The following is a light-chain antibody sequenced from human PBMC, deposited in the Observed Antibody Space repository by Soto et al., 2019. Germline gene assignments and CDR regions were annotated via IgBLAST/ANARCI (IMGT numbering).Light chain of an antibody. J-gene: IGKJ4*01. Sequence: DIQMTQSPSSLSASVGDRVTITCRASQSVRTYLNWYQQKPGKAPNLLIYGVSTLHSGVPSRFSGTGSGTDFTLTISSLQPEDFASYYCQQTFSNLLSFGGGTKVEI. CDR1: QSVRTY. V-gene: IGKV1-39*01. CDR2: GVS. CDR3: QQTFSNLLS.